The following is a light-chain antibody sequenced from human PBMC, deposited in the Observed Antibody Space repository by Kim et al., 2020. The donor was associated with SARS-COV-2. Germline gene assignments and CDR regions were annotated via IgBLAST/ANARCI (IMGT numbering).Light chain of an antibody. V-gene: IGLV5-45*01. J-gene: IGLJ3*02. Sequence: LTFTLRSGINVGTYKIYWYQQKPGSPPQYLLKYKSDSDKHQASGVPSRFSGSKDASANAGILFISGLQSEDEADYYCMIWHSSGWVFGGGTQLTVL. CDR2: YKSDSDK. CDR3: MIWHSSGWV. CDR1: SGINVGTYK.